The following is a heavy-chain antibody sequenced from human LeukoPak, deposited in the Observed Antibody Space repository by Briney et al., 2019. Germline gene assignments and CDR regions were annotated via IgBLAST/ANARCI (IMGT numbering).Heavy chain of an antibody. D-gene: IGHD1-26*01. J-gene: IGHJ3*02. CDR1: GFTFSSYA. CDR2: ISYDGSNK. V-gene: IGHV3-30-3*01. Sequence: GRSLRLSCAASGFTFSSYAMHWVRQAPGKGLEWVAVISYDGSNKYYADPVKGRFTISRDNSKNTLYLQMNSLRTEDTAVYYCAKDQAEEWEPDAFDIWGQGTVVTVSS. CDR3: AKDQAEEWEPDAFDI.